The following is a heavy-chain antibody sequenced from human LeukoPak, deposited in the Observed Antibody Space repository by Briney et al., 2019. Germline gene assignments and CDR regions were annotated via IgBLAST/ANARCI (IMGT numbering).Heavy chain of an antibody. Sequence: SETLSLTCAVSGYSISSGYYWGCIRQPPGKGLEWIGSMYHSGSTYYNPSLKSRVTISVDTSKNQFSLKLSSVTDADTAVCYCARPVVPYYFDYWGHGTLVTVSS. J-gene: IGHJ4*01. V-gene: IGHV4-38-2*01. CDR3: ARPVVPYYFDY. CDR2: MYHSGST. D-gene: IGHD2-2*01. CDR1: GYSISSGYY.